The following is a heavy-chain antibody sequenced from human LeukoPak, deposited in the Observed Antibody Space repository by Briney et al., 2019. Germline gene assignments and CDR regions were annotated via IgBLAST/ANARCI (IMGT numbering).Heavy chain of an antibody. CDR3: ARDQSRGYGFDY. CDR1: GYSFCSND. CDR2: MNPNSGNT. D-gene: IGHD5-12*01. Sequence: ASVKVSCKASGYSFCSNDINWVRQAAGQGLEWMGWMNPNSGNTGHAQKFQGRVTMTKNTSISTAYMELSSLRSEDTAVYYCARDQSRGYGFDYWGQGTLVTVSP. J-gene: IGHJ4*02. V-gene: IGHV1-8*01.